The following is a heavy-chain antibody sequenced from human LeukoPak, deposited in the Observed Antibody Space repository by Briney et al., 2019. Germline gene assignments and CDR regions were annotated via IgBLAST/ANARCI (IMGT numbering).Heavy chain of an antibody. CDR2: INHSGST. Sequence: PSETLSLTCAVYGGSFSGYYWSWIRQPPGKGLEWIGEINHSGSTNYNPSLKSRVTISVDTSKNQFSLKLSSVTAADTAVYYCARARWRVAIGLYGMDVWGQGTTVTVSS. CDR1: GGSFSGYY. CDR3: ARARWRVAIGLYGMDV. D-gene: IGHD5-12*01. V-gene: IGHV4-34*01. J-gene: IGHJ6*02.